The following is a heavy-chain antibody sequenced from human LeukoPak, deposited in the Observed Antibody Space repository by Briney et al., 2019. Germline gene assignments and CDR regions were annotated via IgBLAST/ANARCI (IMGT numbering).Heavy chain of an antibody. CDR2: IYPGDSDT. J-gene: IGHJ5*02. D-gene: IGHD5-12*01. V-gene: IGHV5-51*01. CDR1: GYSFTSYR. Sequence: GEYLKISCKGSGYSFTSYRIGWVRQTPGKGLGWMGIIYPGDSDTRYSPSFQGQVTISADKSTSTAYLQWSSLKASDTAMYYCARHLVATLGDWFDPWGQGTLVTVSS. CDR3: ARHLVATLGDWFDP.